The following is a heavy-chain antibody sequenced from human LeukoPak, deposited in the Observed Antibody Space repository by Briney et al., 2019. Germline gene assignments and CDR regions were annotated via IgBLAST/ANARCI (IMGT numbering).Heavy chain of an antibody. Sequence: AASVKVSCKASGYTFTAYYIHWVRPAPGQGLEWMGWINPNSGDTDYAQKFQGRVTMTRNTSISTAYMELSTLTSDDTAVYFCAEEGYWGQGTLVTVSS. J-gene: IGHJ4*02. CDR1: GYTFTAYY. CDR2: INPNSGDT. V-gene: IGHV1-2*02. CDR3: AEEGY.